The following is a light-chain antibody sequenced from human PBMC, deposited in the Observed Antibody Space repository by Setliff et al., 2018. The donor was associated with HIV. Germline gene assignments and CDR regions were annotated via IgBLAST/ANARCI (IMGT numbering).Light chain of an antibody. V-gene: IGLV2-8*01. CDR2: EVN. CDR1: SSDVGGYNY. J-gene: IGLJ1*01. Sequence: QSVLAQPPSASGSPGQSVTISCTGTSSDVGGYNYVSWCQHHPGRPPKLLIYEVNQRPSGVPDRFSGSKSGNTASLTVSGLQAEDEADYYCSSYAGTNHPYVFGTGTKVTVL. CDR3: SSYAGTNHPYV.